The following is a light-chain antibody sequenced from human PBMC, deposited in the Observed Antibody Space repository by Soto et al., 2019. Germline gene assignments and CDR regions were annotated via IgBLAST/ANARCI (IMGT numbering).Light chain of an antibody. CDR2: EVN. CDR3: SSYAGINNLGV. V-gene: IGLV2-8*01. CDR1: SSDVVGYKY. J-gene: IGLJ1*01. Sequence: QSALTQPPSASGSPGQSVTISCTGTSSDVVGYKYVSWYQQHPGKAPKLMIFEVNKRPSGVPDRFSGSKSGNTASLTVSGLQAEDEADYYCSSYAGINNLGVFGTGTKVAVL.